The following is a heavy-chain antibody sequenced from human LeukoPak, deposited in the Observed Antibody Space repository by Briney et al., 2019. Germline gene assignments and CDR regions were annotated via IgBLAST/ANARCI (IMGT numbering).Heavy chain of an antibody. Sequence: PSETLSLTCTVSGGSISSYYWSWIRQPPGKGLEWIGYIYYSGSTNYNPSLKSRVTISVDTSKNQFSLKLSSVTAADTAVYYCARVYYYGSGSYMDVWGKGTTVTISS. CDR1: GGSISSYY. V-gene: IGHV4-59*01. CDR2: IYYSGST. J-gene: IGHJ6*03. CDR3: ARVYYYGSGSYMDV. D-gene: IGHD3-10*01.